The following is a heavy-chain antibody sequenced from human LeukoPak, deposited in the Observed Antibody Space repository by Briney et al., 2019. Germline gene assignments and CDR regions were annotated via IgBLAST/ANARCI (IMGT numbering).Heavy chain of an antibody. CDR1: GGSVSSSNYY. CDR3: ARIAAADRAFDY. CDR2: FSYNVHS. Sequence: SETLSLTCTVSGGSVSSSNYYWSWIRQSPGKGLEWVGFFSYNVHSDYNPSLKSRVTISVDTSKNQFSLKLSSVTAADTAVYYCARIAAADRAFDYWGQGTLVTVSS. J-gene: IGHJ4*02. V-gene: IGHV4-61*01. D-gene: IGHD6-13*01.